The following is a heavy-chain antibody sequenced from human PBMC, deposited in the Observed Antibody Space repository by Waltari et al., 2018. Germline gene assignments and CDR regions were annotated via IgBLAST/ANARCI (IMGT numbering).Heavy chain of an antibody. CDR1: GFTSSNYA. V-gene: IGHV3-23*04. CDR2: ISGACAET. J-gene: IGHJ2*01. CDR3: SKDLKYTSLXHWYFAL. Sequence: EVQLVESGGXLVQPGGSLXLSCAGXGFTSSNYAMXWXRQAPGNGLEWVSSISGACAETFYXDSVKGRFTISRXNSXNTLXXEXNSLRSEXXXIYYXSKDLKYTSLXHWYFALXGRGTLVTVXS. D-gene: IGHD2-2*02.